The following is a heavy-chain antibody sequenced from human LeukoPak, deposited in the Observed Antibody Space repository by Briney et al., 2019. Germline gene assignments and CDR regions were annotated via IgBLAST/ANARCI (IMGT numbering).Heavy chain of an antibody. CDR2: IYYSGNT. V-gene: IGHV4-59*01. J-gene: IGHJ4*02. CDR3: AADRNTIEWSFY. CDR1: GDSIDTYY. D-gene: IGHD3-3*01. Sequence: SETLSLTCTVSGDSIDTYYWSWIRQPPGKGLEWIGYIYYSGNTNYNPSLKSRVTISVDRSKNQFSLNLNSVDAADTAVYYCAADRNTIEWSFYWGQGTLVTVSP.